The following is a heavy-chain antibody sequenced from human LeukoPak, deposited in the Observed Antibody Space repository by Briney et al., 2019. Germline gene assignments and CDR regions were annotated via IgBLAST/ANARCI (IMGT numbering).Heavy chain of an antibody. CDR2: IYTSGST. D-gene: IGHD5-18*01. Sequence: SETLSLTCTVSGGSISSYYWSWIRQPAGKGLEWIGRIYTSGSTNYNPSLKSRVTISVDTSKNQFSLKLSSVTAADTAVYYCARGGYSYGTYYYYYYMDVWGKGTTVTVSS. V-gene: IGHV4-4*07. CDR1: GGSISSYY. J-gene: IGHJ6*03. CDR3: ARGGYSYGTYYYYYYMDV.